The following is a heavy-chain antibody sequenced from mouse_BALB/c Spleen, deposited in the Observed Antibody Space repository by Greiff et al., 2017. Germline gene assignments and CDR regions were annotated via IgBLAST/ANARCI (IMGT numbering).Heavy chain of an antibody. V-gene: IGHV2-9-2*01. CDR3: VNWDGGFAY. CDR1: GFSLTSYD. CDR2: IWTGGGT. J-gene: IGHJ3*01. D-gene: IGHD4-1*01. Sequence: VMLVESGPGLVAPSQSLSITCTVSGFSLTSYDISWIRQPPGKGLEWLGVIWTGGGTNYNSAFMSRLSISKDNSKSQVFLKMNSLQTDDTAIYYCVNWDGGFAYWGQGTLVTVSA.